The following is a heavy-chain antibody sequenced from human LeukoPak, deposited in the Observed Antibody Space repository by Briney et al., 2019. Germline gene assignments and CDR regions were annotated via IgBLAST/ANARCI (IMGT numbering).Heavy chain of an antibody. V-gene: IGHV3-21*01. CDR1: GFTFSNYR. J-gene: IGHJ4*02. CDR2: ISSTSSYI. D-gene: IGHD4-17*01. CDR3: ARDRRSDYGDTPPFDY. Sequence: GESLKISCAASGFTFSNYRMNWVRQAPGKELEWVSSISSTSSYIYYADSVKGRFTISRENTKNSLYLQMNSLRAEDTAVYYCARDRRSDYGDTPPFDYWGQGTLVTVSS.